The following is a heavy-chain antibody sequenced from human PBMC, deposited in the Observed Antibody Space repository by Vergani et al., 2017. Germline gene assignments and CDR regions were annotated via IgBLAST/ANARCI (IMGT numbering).Heavy chain of an antibody. J-gene: IGHJ4*02. CDR3: AGPQGTSAYYYAGFDY. CDR2: ISSDGGST. CDR1: GFTFSTYA. Sequence: EVQLLESGGGLVQPGGSLRLSCAASGFTFSTYAMTWVRQAPGEGVEWVSTISSDGGSTYYADSVKVRFTISRDNSKNTLSLQMNSLTAEDTAIYYWAGPQGTSAYYYAGFDYWGQGILVTVSS. D-gene: IGHD3-22*01. V-gene: IGHV3-23*01.